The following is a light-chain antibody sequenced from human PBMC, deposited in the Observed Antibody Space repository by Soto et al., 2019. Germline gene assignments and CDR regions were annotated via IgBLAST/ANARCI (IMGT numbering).Light chain of an antibody. Sequence: DIQMTQSPSTLSASVGDRVTITCRASQSNSSWLAWYQPKPGKAPKLLIYKASSLESGVPSRFSGSGSGTEFTLTISSLQLDDFATYYCRQYNSYTWTFGQGTKVEIK. CDR1: QSNSSW. J-gene: IGKJ1*01. CDR2: KAS. CDR3: RQYNSYTWT. V-gene: IGKV1-5*03.